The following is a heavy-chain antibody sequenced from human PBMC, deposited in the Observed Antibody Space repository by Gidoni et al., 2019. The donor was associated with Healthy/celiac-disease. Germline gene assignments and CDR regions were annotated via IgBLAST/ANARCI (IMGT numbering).Heavy chain of an antibody. D-gene: IGHD4-17*01. Sequence: EVQLLESGGGLVQPGGSLRLSCAASGFPFSSYAMSWVRQAPGKGLEWVSAISGSGGSTYYADSVKGRFTISRDNSKNTLYLQMNSLRAEDTAVYYCAKDHSTVTTPDWYFDLWGRGTLVTVSS. J-gene: IGHJ2*01. CDR1: GFPFSSYA. CDR3: AKDHSTVTTPDWYFDL. V-gene: IGHV3-23*01. CDR2: ISGSGGST.